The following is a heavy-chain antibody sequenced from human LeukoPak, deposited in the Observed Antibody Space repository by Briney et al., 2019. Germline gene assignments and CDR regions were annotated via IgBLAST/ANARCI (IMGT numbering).Heavy chain of an antibody. CDR2: ISSSSSYI. CDR3: ARSLGSGVFFDY. V-gene: IGHV3-21*01. D-gene: IGHD2-15*01. J-gene: IGHJ4*02. CDR1: GFTFSSYS. Sequence: GGSLRLSCAASGFTFSSYSMNWVRQAPGKGLEWVSSISSSSSYIYYADSVKGRFTISRDNAKNSLYLQMNSLRAEDTAVYYCARSLGSGVFFDYWGQGTLVTVSS.